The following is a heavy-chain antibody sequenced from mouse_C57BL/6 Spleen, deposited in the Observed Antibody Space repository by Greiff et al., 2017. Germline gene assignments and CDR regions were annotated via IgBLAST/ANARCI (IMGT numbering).Heavy chain of an antibody. J-gene: IGHJ4*01. CDR1: GYAFTSYT. CDR3: ARITTVVWDAMDD. CDR2: SNPSSGYT. D-gene: IGHD1-1*01. Sequence: VQLQQSGAELARPGASVKMSCKASGYAFTSYTMHWVKQRPGQGLEWIGYSNPSSGYTKYNQKFKDKATLTADKSSSTAYMQLSSLTSEDSAVYYGARITTVVWDAMDDWGQGTSVTVSS. V-gene: IGHV1-4*01.